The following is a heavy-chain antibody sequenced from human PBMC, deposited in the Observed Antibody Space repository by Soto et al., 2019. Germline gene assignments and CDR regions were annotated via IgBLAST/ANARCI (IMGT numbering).Heavy chain of an antibody. CDR3: AGGDPGSFDS. V-gene: IGHV3-11*01. Sequence: GGSLRLSCAASGFTFSDYYFTWIRQAPGKGLEWVSYISFSGSTIYYADSVKGRFTISRDNAKNSLYLQMNNLRPEDTAVYYCAGGDPGSFDSWGQGTLVTVSS. J-gene: IGHJ4*02. D-gene: IGHD3-16*01. CDR1: GFTFSDYY. CDR2: ISFSGSTI.